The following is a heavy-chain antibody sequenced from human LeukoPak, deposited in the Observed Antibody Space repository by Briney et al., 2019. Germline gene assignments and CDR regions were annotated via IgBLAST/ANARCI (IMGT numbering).Heavy chain of an antibody. D-gene: IGHD5-12*01. CDR2: ISSNGGST. Sequence: GGSLRLSCAASGFTFSSYAMHWVRQAPGKGLEYLSAISSNGGSTYYANSVKGRFTISRDNSKNTLYLQMGSLRAEDMAVYYCARAGVNGYDFPVDYWGQGTLVTVSS. CDR3: ARAGVNGYDFPVDY. CDR1: GFTFSSYA. J-gene: IGHJ4*02. V-gene: IGHV3-64*01.